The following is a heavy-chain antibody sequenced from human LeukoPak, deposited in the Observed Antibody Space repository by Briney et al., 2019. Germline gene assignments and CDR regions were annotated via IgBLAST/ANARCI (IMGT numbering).Heavy chain of an antibody. V-gene: IGHV3-49*04. CDR3: TRAPLEKGPDAFDI. Sequence: GGSLRLSCTASGFTFGDYAMSWVRQAPGKGLEWVGFIRSKAYGGTTEYAASVKGRFTISRDDSKSIAYLQMNSLKTEDTAVYYCTRAPLEKGPDAFDIWGQGTMVTVSS. J-gene: IGHJ3*02. CDR1: GFTFGDYA. CDR2: IRSKAYGGTT.